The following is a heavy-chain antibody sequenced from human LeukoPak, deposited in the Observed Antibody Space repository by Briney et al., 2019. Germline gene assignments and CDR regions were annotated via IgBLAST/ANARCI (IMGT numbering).Heavy chain of an antibody. D-gene: IGHD3-3*01. CDR2: ICVSGST. Sequence: SETLSLTCTVSGGSLSSYYWSWIRQPAGKGLEWIGRICVSGSTNYNPSLKSRITMSVDTSKNQFSLKLSSVTAADTAVYYCARDDVMIFGVVISWFDPWGQGTLVTVSS. CDR3: ARDDVMIFGVVISWFDP. CDR1: GGSLSSYY. J-gene: IGHJ5*02. V-gene: IGHV4-4*07.